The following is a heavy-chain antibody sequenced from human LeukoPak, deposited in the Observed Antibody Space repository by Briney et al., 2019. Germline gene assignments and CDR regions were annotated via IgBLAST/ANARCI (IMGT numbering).Heavy chain of an antibody. D-gene: IGHD3-10*01. Sequence: GGSLRLSCAASGFSFSSHAMNWVRQAPGKGLEWVSAITGSGGDSNHADSVKGRFTISRDNSKNTLYLQMNSLRAEDTAVYYCAVSARVASYWYFDYWGQGTLVTVSS. V-gene: IGHV3-23*01. CDR3: AVSARVASYWYFDY. J-gene: IGHJ4*02. CDR2: ITGSGGDS. CDR1: GFSFSSHA.